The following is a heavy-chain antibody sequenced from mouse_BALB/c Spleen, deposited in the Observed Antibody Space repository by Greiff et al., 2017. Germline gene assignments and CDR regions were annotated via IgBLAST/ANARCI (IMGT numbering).Heavy chain of an antibody. V-gene: IGHV1-5*01. D-gene: IGHD2-2*01. Sequence: VHVKQSGTVLARPGASVKMSCKASGYTFTSYWMHWVKQRPGQGLEWIGAIYPGNSDTSYNQKFKGKAKLTAVTSTSTAYMELSSLTNEDSAVYYCTRGGYYGYPAWFAYWGQGTLVTVSA. J-gene: IGHJ3*01. CDR1: GYTFTSYW. CDR3: TRGGYYGYPAWFAY. CDR2: IYPGNSDT.